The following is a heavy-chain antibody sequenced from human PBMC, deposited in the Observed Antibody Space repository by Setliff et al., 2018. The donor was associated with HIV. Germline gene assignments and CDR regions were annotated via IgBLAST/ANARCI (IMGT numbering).Heavy chain of an antibody. J-gene: IGHJ4*02. CDR3: ARGPSGSFYRRLDY. V-gene: IGHV4-34*01. CDR1: GGSFSGYY. Sequence: SETLSLTCAVYGGSFSGYYWTWIRQPSGKDLEWIGEINHSGNTTYNPSLKTRVTISVDTSKNQFSLNLRSVTAADTAVYYCARGPSGSFYRRLDYWGQGTLVTVS. CDR2: INHSGNT. D-gene: IGHD1-26*01.